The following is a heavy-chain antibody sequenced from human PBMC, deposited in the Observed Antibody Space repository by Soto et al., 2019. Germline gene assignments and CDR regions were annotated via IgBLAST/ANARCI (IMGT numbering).Heavy chain of an antibody. CDR1: GFIFSDYY. Sequence: NPGGSLRLSCVASGFIFSDYYMSWIRQTPGRGLEWASYISTNSRNIYYADSVKGRFTISRDNTKNSLYLQMNSLRAEDTAVYYCARLPPPSCSGGSCSPYWGQGTLVTVSS. CDR3: ARLPPPSCSGGSCSPY. V-gene: IGHV3-11*01. J-gene: IGHJ4*02. CDR2: ISTNSRNI. D-gene: IGHD2-15*01.